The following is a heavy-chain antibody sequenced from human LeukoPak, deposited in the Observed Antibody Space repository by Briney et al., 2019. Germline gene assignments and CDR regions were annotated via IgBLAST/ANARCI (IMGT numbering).Heavy chain of an antibody. CDR2: ISYDGSNK. CDR3: AKDLSVAAAGMAYYYYYGMDV. J-gene: IGHJ6*02. V-gene: IGHV3-30*18. CDR1: GFTFSSYG. D-gene: IGHD6-13*01. Sequence: GRSLRLSCAASGFTFSSYGMHWVRQAPGKGLEWVAVISYDGSNKYYADSVKGRFTISRDNSKNTLYLQMNSLRAEDTAVYYCAKDLSVAAAGMAYYYYYGMDVWGQGTTVTVSS.